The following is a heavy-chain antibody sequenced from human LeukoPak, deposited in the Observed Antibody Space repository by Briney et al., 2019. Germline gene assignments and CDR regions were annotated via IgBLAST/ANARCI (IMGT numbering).Heavy chain of an antibody. CDR2: IYYSGST. Sequence: KASETLSLTCTVSGGSISSSSYYWGWIRQPPGKGLEWIGSIYYSGSTYYNPSLKSRVTISVDTSKNQFSLKLSSVTAADTAVYYCATLADSSTDYWGQGTLVTVSS. CDR3: ATLADSSTDY. D-gene: IGHD6-19*01. V-gene: IGHV4-39*01. J-gene: IGHJ4*02. CDR1: GGSISSSSYY.